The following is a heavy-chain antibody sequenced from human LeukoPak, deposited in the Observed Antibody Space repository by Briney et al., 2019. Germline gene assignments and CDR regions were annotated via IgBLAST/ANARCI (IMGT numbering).Heavy chain of an antibody. CDR3: ARGLRQWPTRHAFDI. D-gene: IGHD6-19*01. CDR2: ISYDDTNK. Sequence: GGSLRLSCAASRYTFSNYALHWVRQAPGKGLEWVAVISYDDTNKYYVDSVRGRFTISRDNSKNTLYLQMNSLRAEDTAVYYCARGLRQWPTRHAFDIWGQGTMVTVSS. CDR1: RYTFSNYA. V-gene: IGHV3-30*04. J-gene: IGHJ3*02.